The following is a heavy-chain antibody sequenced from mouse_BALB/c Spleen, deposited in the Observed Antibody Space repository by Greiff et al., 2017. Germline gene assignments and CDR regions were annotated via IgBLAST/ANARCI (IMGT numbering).Heavy chain of an antibody. CDR1: GFSLTSYG. D-gene: IGHD2-1*01. Sequence: QVQLKESGPGLVAPSQSLSITCTVSGFSLTSYGVHWVRQPPGKGLEWLGVIWAGGSTNYNSALMSRLSISKDNSKSQVFLKMNSLQTDDTAMYYCARDTGNYVDYAMDYWGQGTSVTVSS. CDR3: ARDTGNYVDYAMDY. CDR2: IWAGGST. J-gene: IGHJ4*01. V-gene: IGHV2-9*02.